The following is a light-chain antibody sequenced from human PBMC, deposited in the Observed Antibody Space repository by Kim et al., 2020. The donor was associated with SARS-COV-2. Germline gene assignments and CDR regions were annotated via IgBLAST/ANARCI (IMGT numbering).Light chain of an antibody. V-gene: IGKV3-20*01. CDR3: HQYNESPRT. CDR1: QSVSSSY. CDR2: GTS. J-gene: IGKJ4*01. Sequence: EIVLTQSPGTLSLSPGERATLSCRASQSVSSSYLAWYQQNPGQAPRLLIHGTSRRAAGIPDRISGSGSGTDFTLTISRLEPEDFAVYYCHQYNESPRTFGGGTKVDIK.